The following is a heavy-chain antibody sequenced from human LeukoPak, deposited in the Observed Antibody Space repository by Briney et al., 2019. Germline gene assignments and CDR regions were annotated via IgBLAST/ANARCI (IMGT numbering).Heavy chain of an antibody. Sequence: SETLSLTCAVYGGSFSGYYWSWIRQPPGKGLEWIGEINHSGSTNYNPSLKSRVTISVDTFKNQFSLKLSSVTAADTAVYYCAREGYCSSTSCYPRGGGYDYWGQGTLVTVSS. D-gene: IGHD2-2*01. J-gene: IGHJ4*01. CDR1: GGSFSGYY. CDR3: AREGYCSSTSCYPRGGGYDY. CDR2: INHSGST. V-gene: IGHV4-34*01.